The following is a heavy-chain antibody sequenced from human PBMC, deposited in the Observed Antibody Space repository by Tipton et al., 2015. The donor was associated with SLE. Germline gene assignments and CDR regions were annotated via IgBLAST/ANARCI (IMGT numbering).Heavy chain of an antibody. V-gene: IGHV4-59*10. CDR3: ARENVAADGALDV. CDR2: IYSSGST. J-gene: IGHJ3*01. Sequence: TLSLTCAVYGGSFSGYYWSWIRQPAGKGLEWIGRIYSSGSTIYNPSLKSRLTLSLDMSNNQFSLRVRSVTAADTAVYYCARENVAADGALDVWGQGTMVTVSS. CDR1: GGSFSGYY. D-gene: IGHD6-13*01.